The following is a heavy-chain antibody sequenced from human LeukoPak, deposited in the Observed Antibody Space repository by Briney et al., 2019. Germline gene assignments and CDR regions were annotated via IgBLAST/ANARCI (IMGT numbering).Heavy chain of an antibody. CDR3: ARDGILAAAGTFDY. D-gene: IGHD6-13*01. CDR2: IYHSGST. V-gene: IGHV4-4*02. CDR1: GGSISSSNW. J-gene: IGHJ4*02. Sequence: SETLSLTCAVSGGSISSSNWWSWVRQPPGKGLEWIGEIYHSGSTNYNPSLKSRVTISVDKYKNQFSLKLSSVTAADTAVYYCARDGILAAAGTFDYWGQGTLVTVSS.